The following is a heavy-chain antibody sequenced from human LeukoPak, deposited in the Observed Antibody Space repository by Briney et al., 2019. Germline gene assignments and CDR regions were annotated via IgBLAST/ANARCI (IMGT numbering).Heavy chain of an antibody. V-gene: IGHV1-2*02. J-gene: IGHJ1*01. CDR2: INPNSGGT. D-gene: IGHD6-6*01. Sequence: ASVKVSCKASGYTFTGYYMHWVRQAPGQGLEWMGWINPNSGGTNYAQKFQGRVTMTRDTSISTAYMELSRLRSDDTAVYYCARVVAARPNAEYFQHWGQGTLVTVSS. CDR3: ARVVAARPNAEYFQH. CDR1: GYTFTGYY.